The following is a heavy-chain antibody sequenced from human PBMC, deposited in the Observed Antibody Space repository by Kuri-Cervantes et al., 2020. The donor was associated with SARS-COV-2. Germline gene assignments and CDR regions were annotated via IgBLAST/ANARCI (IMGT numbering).Heavy chain of an antibody. D-gene: IGHD3-10*01. Sequence: GESLKISCASSGFTFSDYYMSWLRQAPGKGLEWVSYISSSGSTIYYADSVKGRFTISRDNAKNSLYLQMNSLRAEDTAVYYCARDSITMVQGVTSDAFDIWGQGTMVTVSS. J-gene: IGHJ3*02. CDR3: ARDSITMVQGVTSDAFDI. CDR1: GFTFSDYY. V-gene: IGHV3-11*01. CDR2: ISSSGSTI.